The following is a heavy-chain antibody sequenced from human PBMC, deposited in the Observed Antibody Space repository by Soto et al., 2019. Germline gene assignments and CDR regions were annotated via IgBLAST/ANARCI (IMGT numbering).Heavy chain of an antibody. CDR1: GYTFTSYV. V-gene: IGHV1-8*01. D-gene: IGHD4-17*01. CDR2: MNPNSGNT. Sequence: ASVKVSCKASGYTFTSYVINWVRQATGQGLEWMGWMNPNSGNTGYAQKFQGRVTMTRNTSISTAYMELSSLRSEDTAVYYCARYVAPPGDHAYDYWGQGTLVTVSS. CDR3: ARYVAPPGDHAYDY. J-gene: IGHJ4*02.